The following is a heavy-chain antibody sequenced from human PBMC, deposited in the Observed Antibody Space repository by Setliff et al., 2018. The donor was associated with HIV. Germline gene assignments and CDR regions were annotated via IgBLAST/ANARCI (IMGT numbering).Heavy chain of an antibody. V-gene: IGHV3-23*01. CDR3: AKLDYYDYSGSWARKVAIDF. Sequence: LSCAASGLTLSNSAMTWVHQKPWRGLEWVSLIQSGGIIYYADSVKGRFTISRDNSNNTLSLQMSSLRAEDTALYYCAKLDYYDYSGSWARKVAIDFWGRGTMVTVSS. CDR1: GLTLSNSA. D-gene: IGHD3-22*01. J-gene: IGHJ3*01. CDR2: IQSGGII.